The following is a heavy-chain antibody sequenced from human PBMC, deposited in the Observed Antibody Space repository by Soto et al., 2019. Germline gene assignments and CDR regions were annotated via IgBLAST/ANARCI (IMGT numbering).Heavy chain of an antibody. CDR2: INPATGAA. Sequence: QLHLVQSGAVVKKPGASVTVSCSASGYPVTAYYMHWVRQAPGRGLEWMGGINPATGAAKYTQTLQGRVTMTRDTSTRTVFMELSGLTSEDTAFFYCARGGGVGVAGSAAFDMWGQGTLVTVSS. CDR1: GYPVTAYY. CDR3: ARGGGVGVAGSAAFDM. D-gene: IGHD3-3*01. V-gene: IGHV1-2*02. J-gene: IGHJ3*02.